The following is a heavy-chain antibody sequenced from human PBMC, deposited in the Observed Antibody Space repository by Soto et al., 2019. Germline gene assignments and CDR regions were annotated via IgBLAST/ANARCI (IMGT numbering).Heavy chain of an antibody. CDR3: AREMTTMTFFDY. J-gene: IGHJ4*02. V-gene: IGHV1-18*04. Sequence: ASVKVSCKASGYAFGNYPITWVRQAPGQGLEWMGWISAYNGNTKYAQKLQDRVTMTIDTSTNTTYMVLRSLRSDDTAVYYCAREMTTMTFFDYWGQGTVVTVSS. CDR2: ISAYNGNT. CDR1: GYAFGNYP. D-gene: IGHD4-4*01.